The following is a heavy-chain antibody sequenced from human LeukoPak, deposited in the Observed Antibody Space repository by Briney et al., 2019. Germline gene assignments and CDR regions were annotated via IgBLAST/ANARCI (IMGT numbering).Heavy chain of an antibody. CDR2: INTNTGNP. J-gene: IGHJ2*01. CDR1: GYTFTSYA. V-gene: IGHV7-4-1*02. Sequence: ASVKVSCKASGYTFTSYAMNWVRQAPGQGLEWMGWINTNTGNPTYAQGFTGRFVFSLDTSVSTAYLQISSLKAEDTAVYYCARVSITMIREDISWYFDLWGRGTLVTVSS. D-gene: IGHD3-10*01. CDR3: ARVSITMIREDISWYFDL.